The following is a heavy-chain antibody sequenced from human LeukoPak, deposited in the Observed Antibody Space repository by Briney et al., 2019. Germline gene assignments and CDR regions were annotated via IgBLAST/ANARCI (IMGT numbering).Heavy chain of an antibody. CDR3: ARGSENNFDSSGPIGF. D-gene: IGHD3-22*01. CDR1: GYRFTSYD. J-gene: IGHJ4*02. Sequence: GASVRVSCKTSGYRFTSYDLNWVRQTTGQGLEWMGWMNPHSGTTGYAQKFQGRLTLPRNTSISTAYLELSSLTSEDTAVYYCARGSENNFDSSGPIGFWGQGTLVTVSS. V-gene: IGHV1-8*01. CDR2: MNPHSGTT.